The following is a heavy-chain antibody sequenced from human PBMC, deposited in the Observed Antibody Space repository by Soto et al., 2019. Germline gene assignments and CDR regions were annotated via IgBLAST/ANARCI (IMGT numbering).Heavy chain of an antibody. Sequence: SVKVSCKASGFTFTSSAGQWVRQARGQRLEWIGWIVVGSGNTNYAQKFQERVTITRDMSTSTAYMELSSLRSEDTAVYYCAADGGGLQFGYGMDVWGQGTTVTVSS. CDR2: IVVGSGNT. CDR1: GFTFTSSA. D-gene: IGHD3-10*01. V-gene: IGHV1-58*01. J-gene: IGHJ6*02. CDR3: AADGGGLQFGYGMDV.